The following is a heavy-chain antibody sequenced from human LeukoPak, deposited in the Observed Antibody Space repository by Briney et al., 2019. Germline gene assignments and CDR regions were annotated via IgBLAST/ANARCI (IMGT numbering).Heavy chain of an antibody. J-gene: IGHJ5*02. CDR2: IYSGGST. Sequence: GGSLRRSCAASGFTVSSNYMSWVRQAPGKGLEWVSVIYSGGSTYYADSVKGRFTISRDNSKNTLYLQMNSLRAEDTAVYYCARACSGGSCFGGGFDPWGQGTLVTVSS. CDR1: GFTVSSNY. V-gene: IGHV3-66*01. D-gene: IGHD2-15*01. CDR3: ARACSGGSCFGGGFDP.